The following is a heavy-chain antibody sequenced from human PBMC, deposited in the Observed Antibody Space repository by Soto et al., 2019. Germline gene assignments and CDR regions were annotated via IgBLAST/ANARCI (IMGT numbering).Heavy chain of an antibody. V-gene: IGHV1-69*13. D-gene: IGHD6-6*01. J-gene: IGHJ4*02. CDR3: AIYLRRIAARPAITFDY. Sequence: ASVKVSCKASGGTFSSYAISWVRQAPGQGLEWMGGIIPIFGTANYAQKFQGRVTITADESTSTAYMELSSLRSEDTAVYYCAIYLRRIAARPAITFDYWGQGTLVTVSS. CDR2: IIPIFGTA. CDR1: GGTFSSYA.